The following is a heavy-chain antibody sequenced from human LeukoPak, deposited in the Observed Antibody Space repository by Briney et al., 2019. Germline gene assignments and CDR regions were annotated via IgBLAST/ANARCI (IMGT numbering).Heavy chain of an antibody. CDR1: GYSISSGYY. J-gene: IGHJ3*02. V-gene: IGHV4-38-2*02. D-gene: IGHD2-2*02. CDR2: IYHSGST. CDR3: ARDSYRPDAFDI. Sequence: SETLSLTCAVSGYSISSGYYWGWIRQPPGKGLEWIGSIYHSGSTYYNPSLKSRVTISVDTSKNQFFLKLSSVTAADTAVYYCARDSYRPDAFDIWGQGTMVTVSS.